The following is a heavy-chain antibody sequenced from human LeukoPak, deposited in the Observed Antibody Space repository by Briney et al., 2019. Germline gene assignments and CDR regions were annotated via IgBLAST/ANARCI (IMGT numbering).Heavy chain of an antibody. Sequence: GGSLRLSCAASGFTFSDYYMSWIRQAPGKGLEWVSYISSSGSTIYYADSVKGRFTISRDNAKNSLYLQMNSLRAEDTAVYYCAKISRSSSSRGYYYYMDVWGKGTTVTVSS. V-gene: IGHV3-11*01. CDR1: GFTFSDYY. CDR2: ISSSGSTI. D-gene: IGHD6-6*01. CDR3: AKISRSSSSRGYYYYMDV. J-gene: IGHJ6*03.